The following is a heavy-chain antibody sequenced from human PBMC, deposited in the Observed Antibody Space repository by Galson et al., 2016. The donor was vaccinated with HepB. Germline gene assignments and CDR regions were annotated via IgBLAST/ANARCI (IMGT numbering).Heavy chain of an antibody. CDR3: ARGFRLGYITGWLDF. J-gene: IGHJ4*02. CDR1: EFTFSSYA. V-gene: IGHV3-33*01. D-gene: IGHD5-18*01. Sequence: SLRLSCATSEFTFSSYAMHWVRQAPGKGLEWVAVIWHDGSESHYADAVKGRFTISRDNAKSTVFLEMSSLRDEDTALYYCARGFRLGYITGWLDFWGQGTLVTVST. CDR2: IWHDGSES.